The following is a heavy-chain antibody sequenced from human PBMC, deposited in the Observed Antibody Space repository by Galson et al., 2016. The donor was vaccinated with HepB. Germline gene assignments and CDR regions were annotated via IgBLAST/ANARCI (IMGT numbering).Heavy chain of an antibody. V-gene: IGHV3-48*04. J-gene: IGHJ4*02. Sequence: SLRLSCADSGFTFNTYGMNWVRQAPGKGLEWVSYISSASSIKYYADSVKGRFTISRDNARHSLYLQMNSLRAEDTAVYYCARRMATITSFDYWGQGTLVTVSS. CDR2: ISSASSIK. D-gene: IGHD5-24*01. CDR1: GFTFNTYG. CDR3: ARRMATITSFDY.